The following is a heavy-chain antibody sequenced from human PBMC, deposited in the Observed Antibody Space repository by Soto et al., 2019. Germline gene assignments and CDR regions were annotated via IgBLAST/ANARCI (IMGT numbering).Heavy chain of an antibody. J-gene: IGHJ6*02. V-gene: IGHV4-4*07. D-gene: IGHD3-22*01. CDR3: ARDSRGYYDSSGPLRRARYYYYGMDV. CDR2: IYTSGST. Sequence: SETLSLTCTVSGGSISSYYWSWIRQPAGKGLEWIGRIYTSGSTNYNPSLKSRVAMSVDTSKNQFSLKLSSVTAADTAVYYCARDSRGYYDSSGPLRRARYYYYGMDVWGQGTTVTVSS. CDR1: GGSISSYY.